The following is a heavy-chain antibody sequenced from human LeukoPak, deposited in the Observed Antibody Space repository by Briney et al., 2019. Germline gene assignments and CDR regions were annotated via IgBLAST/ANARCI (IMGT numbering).Heavy chain of an antibody. CDR2: ILSSGSS. CDR1: SGSINNFY. D-gene: IGHD1-14*01. V-gene: IGHV4-59*01. CDR3: ARTNQISEAAFDI. Sequence: SGTLSLTCSVSSGSINNFYWSWIRQPPGKGLEWIGYILSSGSSNYNPSVKSRVSISVDTSRNQFSLKLSSVTAADTAVYYCARTNQISEAAFDIWGQGTMVIFS. J-gene: IGHJ3*02.